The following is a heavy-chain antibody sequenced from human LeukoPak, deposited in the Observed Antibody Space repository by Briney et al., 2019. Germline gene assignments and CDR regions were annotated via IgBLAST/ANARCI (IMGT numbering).Heavy chain of an antibody. Sequence: GASVKVSCKASGYTFTGYYMHWVRQAPGQGLAWMGWINPNSGGTNYAQKFQGRVTMTRDTSISTAYMELSRLRSDDTAVYYCARDRSNYDFWSGYYVDYWGQGTLVTVSS. V-gene: IGHV1-2*02. CDR3: ARDRSNYDFWSGYYVDY. CDR2: INPNSGGT. D-gene: IGHD3-3*01. J-gene: IGHJ4*02. CDR1: GYTFTGYY.